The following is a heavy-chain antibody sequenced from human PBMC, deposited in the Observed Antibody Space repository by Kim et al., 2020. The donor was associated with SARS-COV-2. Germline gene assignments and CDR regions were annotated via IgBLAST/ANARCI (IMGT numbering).Heavy chain of an antibody. V-gene: IGHV4-34*01. CDR3: ARGYSGYDLYYFDY. Sequence: NPSLKSRVTISVDTSKNQFSLKLSSVTAADTAVYYCARGYSGYDLYYFDYWGQGTLVTVSS. J-gene: IGHJ4*02. D-gene: IGHD5-12*01.